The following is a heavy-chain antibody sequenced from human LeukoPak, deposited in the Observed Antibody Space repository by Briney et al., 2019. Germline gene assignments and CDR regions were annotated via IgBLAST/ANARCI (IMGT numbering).Heavy chain of an antibody. CDR1: GFTFSIYA. J-gene: IGHJ3*02. D-gene: IGHD3-16*01. CDR2: ISGSGGDT. CDR3: TKGLSNYADAFDM. V-gene: IGHV3-23*01. Sequence: GGSLRLSCGASGFTFSIYAMSWVRQAPGKGLEWVSAISGSGGDTYYADSVKGRFTISRDNSKNTIYLQMNSLSAEDTALYHCTKGLSNYADAFDMWGQGTMVTVSS.